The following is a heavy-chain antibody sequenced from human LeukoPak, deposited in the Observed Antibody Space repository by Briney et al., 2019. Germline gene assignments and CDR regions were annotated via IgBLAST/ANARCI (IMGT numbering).Heavy chain of an antibody. CDR1: GYSISSGYY. J-gene: IGHJ6*03. Sequence: SETLSLTCTVSGYSISSGYYWGWIRQPPGKGLEWIGSIYHSGSTYYNPSLKSRVTISVDTSKNQFSLKLSSVTAADTAVYYCARDAPYGYAYYYYYYYYMDVWGKGTTVTVSS. CDR2: IYHSGST. V-gene: IGHV4-38-2*02. CDR3: ARDAPYGYAYYYYYYYYMDV. D-gene: IGHD5-18*01.